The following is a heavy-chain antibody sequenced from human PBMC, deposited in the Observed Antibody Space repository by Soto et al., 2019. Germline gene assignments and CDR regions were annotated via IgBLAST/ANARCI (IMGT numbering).Heavy chain of an antibody. CDR1: GFTFSDYY. CDR3: AKMSSENYYDPVFS. V-gene: IGHV3-11*01. J-gene: IGHJ4*02. Sequence: QVQLVESGGGLVRTSGSLRIACVASGFTFSDYYMSWVRQAPGKGLEWVSYISSSGNTIYHADSVKGRFTISRDNAKNSVYLQMNSLRAEDTALYFCAKMSSENYYDPVFSWGQGTLVTVSS. CDR2: ISSSGNTI. D-gene: IGHD3-22*01.